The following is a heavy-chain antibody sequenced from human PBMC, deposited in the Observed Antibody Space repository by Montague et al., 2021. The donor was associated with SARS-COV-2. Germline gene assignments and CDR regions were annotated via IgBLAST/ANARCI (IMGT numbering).Heavy chain of an antibody. D-gene: IGHD2-21*02. Sequence: SETLSLTCEVSGDSISSYYWSWIRQSPGQGLEWIGYVHYTGSTESNPSLTTRVPLSLATPRTHFPLKLRSVTAAATAVDYCARAQNTCFIADCVNYFEVWGLGALVTVSS. V-gene: IGHV4-59*01. CDR3: ARAQNTCFIADCVNYFEV. CDR2: VHYTGST. CDR1: GDSISSYY. J-gene: IGHJ4*02.